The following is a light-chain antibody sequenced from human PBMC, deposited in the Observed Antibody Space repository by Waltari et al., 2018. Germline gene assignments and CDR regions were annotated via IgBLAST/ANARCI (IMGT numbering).Light chain of an antibody. CDR2: DVS. CDR3: SSYTSSSTLL. Sequence: QSALTQPASVSGSPGQSITISCTGTSSDVGGYNYVSWYQQHPGKAPKLIIHDVSKRPSGVSNRFSGSKSGNTASLTISGLQAEDEADFYCSSYTSSSTLLFGGGTKLTVL. V-gene: IGLV2-14*01. J-gene: IGLJ3*02. CDR1: SSDVGGYNY.